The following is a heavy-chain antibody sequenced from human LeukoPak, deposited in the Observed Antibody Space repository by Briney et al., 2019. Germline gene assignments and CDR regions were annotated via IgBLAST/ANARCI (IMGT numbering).Heavy chain of an antibody. CDR2: IYYSGST. CDR1: GGSISSYY. V-gene: IGHV4-59*01. D-gene: IGHD3-3*01. CDR3: ARGGGFWSGLDI. J-gene: IGHJ3*02. Sequence: PSETLSLTCTVSGGSISSYYWSWIRQPPGKGLEWIGYIYYSGSTNCNPPLKSRVTISVDTSKNQFSLKLSSVTAADTAVYYCARGGGFWSGLDIWGQGTMVTVSS.